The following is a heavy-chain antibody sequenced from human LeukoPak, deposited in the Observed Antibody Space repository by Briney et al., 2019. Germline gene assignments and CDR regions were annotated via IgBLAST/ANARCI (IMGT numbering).Heavy chain of an antibody. CDR2: ISSSSSYI. CDR3: ASKPGAYDSSGYSPRNDAFDI. V-gene: IGHV3-21*01. J-gene: IGHJ3*02. CDR1: GFTFSGYS. D-gene: IGHD3-22*01. Sequence: GGSLRLSCAASGFTFSGYSMNWVRQAPGKGLEWVSSISSSSSYIYYADSVKGRFTISRDNAKNSLYLQMNSLRAEDTAVYYCASKPGAYDSSGYSPRNDAFDIWGQGTMVTVSS.